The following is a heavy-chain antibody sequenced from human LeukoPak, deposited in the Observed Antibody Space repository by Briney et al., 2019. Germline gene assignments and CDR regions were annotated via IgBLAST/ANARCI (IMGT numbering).Heavy chain of an antibody. Sequence: TGGSLRLSCAASGFTFSNYWMTWVRQAPGKGLEWVANIKQDGSVIYYVDSLKGRFTISRDSAKKSVHLQMNSLRAEDTAVYYCARIGYSSSSLDYWGQGTLLTVS. J-gene: IGHJ4*02. D-gene: IGHD6-13*01. CDR1: GFTFSNYW. CDR2: IKQDGSVI. CDR3: ARIGYSSSSLDY. V-gene: IGHV3-7*01.